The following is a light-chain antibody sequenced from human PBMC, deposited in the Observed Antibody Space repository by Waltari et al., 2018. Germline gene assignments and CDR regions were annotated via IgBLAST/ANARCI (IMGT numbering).Light chain of an antibody. V-gene: IGLV10-54*04. Sequence: QAGLTQPPSVSKGLRQTATLTCTGNSNNVGNQGALSLQQHQGHPPKLLSSRNNNRPSGISERFSASRSGNTATLTITGLQAEDEADYYCSAWDSNLTAWVFGGGTKLTVL. CDR1: SNNVGNQG. CDR2: RNN. CDR3: SAWDSNLTAWV. J-gene: IGLJ3*02.